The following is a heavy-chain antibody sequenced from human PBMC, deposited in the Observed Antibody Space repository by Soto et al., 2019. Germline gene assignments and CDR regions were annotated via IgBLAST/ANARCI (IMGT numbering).Heavy chain of an antibody. V-gene: IGHV4-59*01. Sequence: SETLSLTCTFSVVSISGSYWSCIRHTPGKLLEWVGYIHYSGSTNYNPSLKSRVTMSVDSAKNQFSLQLSSVTAADTAVYFCTKYRRTDAEGYSFEYWGQGAQVTVSS. D-gene: IGHD2-15*01. J-gene: IGHJ4*02. CDR3: TKYRRTDAEGYSFEY. CDR1: VVSISGSY. CDR2: IHYSGST.